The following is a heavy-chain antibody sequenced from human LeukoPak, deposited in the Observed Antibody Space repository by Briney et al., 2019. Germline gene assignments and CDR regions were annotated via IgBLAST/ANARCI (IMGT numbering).Heavy chain of an antibody. D-gene: IGHD3-3*01. V-gene: IGHV3-7*01. CDR1: GFSFNSDW. CDR2: IKHDESEK. CDR3: AKDHYWSIDY. Sequence: PGGSLRLSCAASGFSFNSDWMDWVRQAPGKGLEWVANIKHDESEKNYLDSVKGRFTISRDNAQNSLYLQMNGLRVEDTAVYYCAKDHYWSIDYWGRGTLVTVSS. J-gene: IGHJ4*02.